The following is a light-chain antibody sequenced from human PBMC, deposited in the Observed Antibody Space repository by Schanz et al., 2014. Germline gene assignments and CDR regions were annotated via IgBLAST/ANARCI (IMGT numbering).Light chain of an antibody. V-gene: IGKV3-11*01. J-gene: IGKJ3*01. CDR2: GAS. CDR1: QSVSSS. Sequence: EIVLTQSPATLSLSPGERATLSCRASQSVSSSLAWYQQKPGQTPRLLIYGASTRATGIPAKFSGSGSGTDFTLTISRLEPEDFAVYYCHQYINSPFTFGPGTKLDLK. CDR3: HQYINSPFT.